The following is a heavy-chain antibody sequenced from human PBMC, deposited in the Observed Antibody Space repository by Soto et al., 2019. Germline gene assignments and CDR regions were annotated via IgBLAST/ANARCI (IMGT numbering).Heavy chain of an antibody. CDR2: IKQDGSEK. Sequence: EVQLVESGGGLVQPGGSLRLSCAASGFTFSSYWMSWVRQAPGKGLEWVANIKQDGSEKYYVDSVKGRFTISRDKAKNSLYLQMNSLRGEDTAVYYCARDGGYEFWSGTYDAFDIWGQGTMVTVSS. D-gene: IGHD3-3*01. CDR3: ARDGGYEFWSGTYDAFDI. J-gene: IGHJ3*02. V-gene: IGHV3-7*01. CDR1: GFTFSSYW.